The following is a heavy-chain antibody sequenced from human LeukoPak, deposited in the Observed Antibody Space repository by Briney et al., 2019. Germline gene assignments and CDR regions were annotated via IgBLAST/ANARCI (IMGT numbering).Heavy chain of an antibody. V-gene: IGHV3-23*01. CDR2: ISGRGGST. J-gene: IGHJ4*02. CDR1: GFTFSSYA. CDR3: AAAYGPLGYLGY. Sequence: GGSLRLSCAASGFTFSSYAMTWVRQAPGKGLQWVSAISGRGGSTYYADSVKGRFTISRDNSKNTLYLQMNSLRAEDTAVYYCAAAYGPLGYLGYWGQGTLVTVSS. D-gene: IGHD3-10*01.